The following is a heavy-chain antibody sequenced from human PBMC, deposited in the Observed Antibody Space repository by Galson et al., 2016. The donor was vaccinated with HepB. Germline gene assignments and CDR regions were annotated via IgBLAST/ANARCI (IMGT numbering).Heavy chain of an antibody. CDR2: TIPIFGEA. J-gene: IGHJ4*02. Sequence: KVSCKASGGTFSSYAISWVRQAPGQGLEWMGGTIPIFGEANYAQNFQGRVTITADRSTSTAYMELSSLRSEDTAVYYCAREGSGLTFDYWGQGTLVTVSS. V-gene: IGHV1-69*06. CDR3: AREGSGLTFDY. CDR1: GGTFSSYA. D-gene: IGHD1-14*01.